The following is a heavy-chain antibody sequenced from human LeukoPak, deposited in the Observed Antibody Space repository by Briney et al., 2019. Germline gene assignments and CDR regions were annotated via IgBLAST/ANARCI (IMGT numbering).Heavy chain of an antibody. Sequence: PSETLSLTCTVSGGSISSFYWSWIRQPPGKGLEWIGYIYHTGSTNFNPSLKSRVTISEDTSKNQFFLKLSSVTTADTAVYYCARVLAGGADYWGQGTLVTVSS. J-gene: IGHJ4*02. CDR1: GGSISSFY. D-gene: IGHD2-15*01. CDR3: ARVLAGGADY. CDR2: IYHTGST. V-gene: IGHV4-59*01.